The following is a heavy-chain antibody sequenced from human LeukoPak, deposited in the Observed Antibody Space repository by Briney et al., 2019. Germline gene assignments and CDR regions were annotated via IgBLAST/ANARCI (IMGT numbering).Heavy chain of an antibody. D-gene: IGHD6-13*01. Sequence: KPSETLSLTCTVSGGSISSYYWSWIRQPPGKGLEWIGYIYYSGSTNYNPSLKSRVTISVDTSKNQFSLKLSSVTAADTAVYYCARRYRQLEGYWFDPWGQGTLVTVSS. J-gene: IGHJ5*02. CDR2: IYYSGST. CDR3: ARRYRQLEGYWFDP. V-gene: IGHV4-59*08. CDR1: GGSISSYY.